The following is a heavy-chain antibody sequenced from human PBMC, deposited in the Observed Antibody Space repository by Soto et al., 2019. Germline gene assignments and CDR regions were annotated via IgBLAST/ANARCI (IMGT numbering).Heavy chain of an antibody. Sequence: SETLSLTCTVSGGSISSYYWSWIRQPPGKGLEWIGYIYYSGSTNYNPSLKSRVTISVDTSKNQFSLKLSSVTAADTAVYYCARLNGSTSWYYYYYMDFWGKGTTVTVSS. CDR2: IYYSGST. J-gene: IGHJ6*03. CDR1: GGSISSYY. V-gene: IGHV4-59*08. D-gene: IGHD2-2*01. CDR3: ARLNGSTSWYYYYYMDF.